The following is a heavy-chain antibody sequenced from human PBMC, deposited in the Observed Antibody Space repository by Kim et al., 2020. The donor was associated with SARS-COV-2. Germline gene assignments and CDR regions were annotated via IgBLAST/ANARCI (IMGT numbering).Heavy chain of an antibody. J-gene: IGHJ6*01. V-gene: IGHV4-59*08. Sequence: SETLSLTCTVSGGSISSYYWSWIRQPPGKGLEWIGYIYYSGSTNYNPSLKSGVTISVDTSTNQFSLKLSSVPAADTAVSYCARQVHSQWLAMDSYGMDV. CDR2: IYYSGST. D-gene: IGHD6-19*01. CDR3: ARQVHSQWLAMDSYGMDV. CDR1: GGSISSYY.